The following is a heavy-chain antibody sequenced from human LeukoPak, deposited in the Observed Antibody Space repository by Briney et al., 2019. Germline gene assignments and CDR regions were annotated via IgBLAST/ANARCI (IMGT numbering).Heavy chain of an antibody. J-gene: IGHJ6*03. CDR3: AKDYLEVAYYYYYYMDV. V-gene: IGHV3-23*01. D-gene: IGHD1-1*01. CDR2: IRSSGDTT. CDR1: GFTFSSYA. Sequence: GGSLRLSCAASGFTFSSYAMSWVRQAPGKGLEWVSGIRSSGDTTYYAGSVKGRFTVSRDNSESTLYLQMNSLRTEDTALYYCAKDYLEVAYYYYYYMDVWGKGTTVTVSS.